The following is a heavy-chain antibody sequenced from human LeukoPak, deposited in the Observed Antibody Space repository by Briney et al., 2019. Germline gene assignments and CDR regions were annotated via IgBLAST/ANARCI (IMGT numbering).Heavy chain of an antibody. D-gene: IGHD6-6*01. CDR1: GGTFSSYA. Sequence: GASVKVSCKASGGTFSSYAISWVRQAPGQGLEWMGGIIPIFGTANYAQKFQGRVTITADESTSTAYMELSSLRSEDTAVYHCAEHLYSSSEWRYWGQGTLVTVSS. J-gene: IGHJ4*02. CDR3: AEHLYSSSEWRY. V-gene: IGHV1-69*13. CDR2: IIPIFGTA.